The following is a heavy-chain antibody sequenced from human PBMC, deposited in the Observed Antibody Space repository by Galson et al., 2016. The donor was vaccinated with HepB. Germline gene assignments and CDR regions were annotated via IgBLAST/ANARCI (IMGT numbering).Heavy chain of an antibody. V-gene: IGHV3-23*01. J-gene: IGHJ4*02. CDR2: ISDSGDST. CDR3: AKCGRTCKHLDY. CDR1: GLTFSDYA. D-gene: IGHD1-14*01. Sequence: SLRLSCAASGLTFSDYAMSWVRQAPGKGLEWVSTISDSGDSTYYADSVRGRFSISRDNSKNTLYLQMNSLRAADTAVYNCAKCGRTCKHLDYWGQGTLVTVSS.